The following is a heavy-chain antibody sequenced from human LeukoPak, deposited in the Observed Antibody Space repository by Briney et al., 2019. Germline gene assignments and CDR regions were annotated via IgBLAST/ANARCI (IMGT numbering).Heavy chain of an antibody. D-gene: IGHD6-19*01. CDR1: EYTFTSYY. V-gene: IGHV1-46*01. Sequence: ASVKVSCKASEYTFTSYYMHWVRQAPGQGLEWMGIINPSGGSTSYAQKFQGRVTMTRDTSTSTVYMELSSLRSEDTAVYYCARDLDGWYGSLAYYFDYWGQGTLVTVSS. J-gene: IGHJ4*02. CDR2: INPSGGST. CDR3: ARDLDGWYGSLAYYFDY.